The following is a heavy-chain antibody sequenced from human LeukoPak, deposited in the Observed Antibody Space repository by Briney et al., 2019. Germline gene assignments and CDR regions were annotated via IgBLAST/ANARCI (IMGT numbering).Heavy chain of an antibody. D-gene: IGHD1-1*01. J-gene: IGHJ3*02. CDR1: GGSISRGSYY. CDR2: IKSSGGT. V-gene: IGHV4-31*03. Sequence: SETLSLTCTVSGGSISRGSYYWGWIRQYPGKGLEWIGYIKSSGGTFYSPSLKSRVTILVDTSKNQFSLKLSSVTAADTAVYYCAREVIWGTKEDAFDIWGQGTMVSVSS. CDR3: AREVIWGTKEDAFDI.